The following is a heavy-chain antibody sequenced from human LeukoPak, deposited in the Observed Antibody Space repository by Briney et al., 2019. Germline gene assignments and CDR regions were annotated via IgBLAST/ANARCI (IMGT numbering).Heavy chain of an antibody. CDR1: GYTFTGYY. D-gene: IGHD4-17*01. CDR3: ARFQGNGDYRDY. J-gene: IGHJ4*02. Sequence: GASVKVSCKASGYTFTGYYIHWVRQAPGQGLEWMGWISPDSSGTNYAQKFQGRVTMTRDTSISTAYMELRTLTSDDTAVYYCARFQGNGDYRDYWGQGTLVTVSS. CDR2: ISPDSSGT. V-gene: IGHV1-2*02.